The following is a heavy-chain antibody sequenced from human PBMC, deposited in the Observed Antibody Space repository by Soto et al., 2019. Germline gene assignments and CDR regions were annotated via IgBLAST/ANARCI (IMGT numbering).Heavy chain of an antibody. J-gene: IGHJ4*02. D-gene: IGHD3-16*01. CDR2: IQTDTGHP. CDR1: GYTFLKYG. Sequence: QVQLVQSGPEVKKPGASVKVSCKASGYTFLKYGINWVRQAPGQGLEWMGGIQTDTGHPNVAQKFQDRVAMTTDTSTGTAYMSMRSLRSGDTATYYCAKDRGYGYRFGHWGQGTLVTVSS. V-gene: IGHV1-18*01. CDR3: AKDRGYGYRFGH.